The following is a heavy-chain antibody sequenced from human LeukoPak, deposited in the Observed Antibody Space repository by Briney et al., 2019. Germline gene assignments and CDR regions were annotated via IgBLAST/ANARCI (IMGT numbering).Heavy chain of an antibody. Sequence: PGGSLRLSCATFGFTVSSNHINWVRQAPGKGLEGVSIIYSGGRTYSTDSVKGRFTISRDSSKNTVYLQMNSLRVEDTAMYYCAGAPDSSGWYYRYWGQGTLVTVSS. D-gene: IGHD6-19*01. CDR2: IYSGGRT. CDR1: GFTVSSNH. CDR3: AGAPDSSGWYYRY. V-gene: IGHV3-53*01. J-gene: IGHJ4*02.